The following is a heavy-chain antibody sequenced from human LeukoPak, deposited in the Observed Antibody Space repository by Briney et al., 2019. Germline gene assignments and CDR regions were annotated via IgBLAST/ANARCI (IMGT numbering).Heavy chain of an antibody. CDR3: ARPRGDGYNIAGFDY. D-gene: IGHD5-24*01. V-gene: IGHV5-51*01. Sequence: GESLKISCKGSGYSFTSYWIGWVRQMPGKGLEWMGIIYPGGSDTRYSPSFQGQVTISADKSISTAYLQWSSLKASDTAMYYCARPRGDGYNIAGFDYWGQGTLVTVSS. CDR1: GYSFTSYW. CDR2: IYPGGSDT. J-gene: IGHJ4*02.